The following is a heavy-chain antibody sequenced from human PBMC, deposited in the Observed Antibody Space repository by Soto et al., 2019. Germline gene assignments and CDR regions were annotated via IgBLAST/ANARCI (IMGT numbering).Heavy chain of an antibody. Sequence: LRLSCAASVFTFNIYGMHWVRQAPDKGLEWVARISYDGSNQYYADSVKGRFTISRDNSKKTLFLQMNSLRADDTAVYYCAKDQASGQGSFDSWGQGPMVTVSS. CDR1: VFTFNIYG. CDR3: AKDQASGQGSFDS. J-gene: IGHJ4*02. CDR2: ISYDGSNQ. V-gene: IGHV3-30*18.